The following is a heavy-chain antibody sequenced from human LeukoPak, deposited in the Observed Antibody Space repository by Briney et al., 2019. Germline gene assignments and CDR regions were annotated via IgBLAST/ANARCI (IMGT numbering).Heavy chain of an antibody. D-gene: IGHD6-19*01. CDR2: INPSGGST. CDR3: ARDLSIAVAGTKDY. J-gene: IGHJ4*02. CDR1: GGTFSSYA. V-gene: IGHV1-46*01. Sequence: ASVKVSCKASGGTFSSYAISWVRQAPGQGLEWMGIINPSGGSTSYAQKFQGRVTMTRDTSTSTVYMELSSLRSEDTAVYYCARDLSIAVAGTKDYWGQGTLVTVSS.